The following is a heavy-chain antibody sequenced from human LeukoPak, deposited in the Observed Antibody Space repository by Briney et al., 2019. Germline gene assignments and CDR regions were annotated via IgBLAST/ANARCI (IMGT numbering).Heavy chain of an antibody. V-gene: IGHV3-23*01. D-gene: IGHD3-16*01. CDR1: GFTFSSYA. CDR3: AKDRGYDYAPGDAFDI. CDR2: ISASGGRT. J-gene: IGHJ3*02. Sequence: GGSLRLSCAASGFTFSSYAMSWVRQAPGKGLEWVSAISASGGRTYYADSVKGRFTISRDNSKNTLYLQMNSLRAEDTAVYYCAKDRGYDYAPGDAFDIWGQGTMVTVSS.